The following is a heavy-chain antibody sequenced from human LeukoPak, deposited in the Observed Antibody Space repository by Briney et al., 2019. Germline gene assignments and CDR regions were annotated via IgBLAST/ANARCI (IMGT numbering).Heavy chain of an antibody. CDR3: ARERTSYAYGLGVGY. CDR2: IIPIFGTA. V-gene: IGHV1-69*06. D-gene: IGHD3-16*01. J-gene: IGHJ4*02. Sequence: SVKVSCKASGGTFSSYAISWVRQAPGQGLEWMGGIIPIFGTANYAQKFQGRVTITADKSTSTAYMELSSLRSEDTAVYYCARERTSYAYGLGVGYWGQGTLVTVSS. CDR1: GGTFSSYA.